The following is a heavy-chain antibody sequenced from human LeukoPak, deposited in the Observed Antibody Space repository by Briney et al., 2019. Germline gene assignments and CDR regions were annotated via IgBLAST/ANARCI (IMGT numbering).Heavy chain of an antibody. CDR2: ISVYNGKT. J-gene: IGHJ4*02. D-gene: IGHD5-18*01. CDR3: ARDSERGYSYGY. CDR1: GYTFSNYG. V-gene: IGHV1-18*01. Sequence: ASVKVSCKASGYTFSNYGISWVRQAPGQGFEWVGWISVYNGKTNYAQKLQGRVTVTTDTSTTTAYMELRSLRSDDTAAYYCARDSERGYSYGYWGQGTLVTVSS.